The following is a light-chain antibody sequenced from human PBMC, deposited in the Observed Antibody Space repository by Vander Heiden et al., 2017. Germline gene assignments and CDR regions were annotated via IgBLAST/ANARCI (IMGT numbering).Light chain of an antibody. CDR3: MQALQTPLT. CDR2: LGS. J-gene: IGKJ4*01. V-gene: IGKV2-28*01. Sequence: DIVMTPSPLSLTVTPGEPASISCWSSQSLLHSNGYNYLDWYLQKPGQSPQLLIELGSNRASGVPDRFSGSGSGTDFTLKISRVEAEDVGVYYCMQALQTPLTFGGGTKVEIK. CDR1: QSLLHSNGYNY.